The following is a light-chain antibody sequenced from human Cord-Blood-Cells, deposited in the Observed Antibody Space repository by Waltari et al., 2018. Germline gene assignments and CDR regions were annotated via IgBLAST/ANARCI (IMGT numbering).Light chain of an antibody. V-gene: IGLV2-11*01. CDR3: CSYAGSYTWV. Sequence: QSALTQPRSVSGSPGQSVTISCTGTSSDVGGYNYVSWYQQHPGKAPKLMIYDVSKRTSGVPARFSGFKSGSTAAQTISGLQAEDEADYYCCSYAGSYTWVFGGGTKLTVL. CDR1: SSDVGGYNY. CDR2: DVS. J-gene: IGLJ3*02.